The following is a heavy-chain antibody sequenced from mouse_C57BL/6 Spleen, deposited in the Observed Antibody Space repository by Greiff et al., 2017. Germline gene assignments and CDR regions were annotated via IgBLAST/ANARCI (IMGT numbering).Heavy chain of an antibody. V-gene: IGHV1-55*01. CDR1: GYTFTSYW. Sequence: QVQLQQPGAELVKPGASVKMSCKASGYTFTSYWITWVKQRPGQGLEWIGDIYPGRGSTNSNEKFKSKATLTVDTSSSTAYMQLRSLTSEDSAVYYCARSYDYDRGYYAMDYWGQGTSVTVSS. CDR3: ARSYDYDRGYYAMDY. J-gene: IGHJ4*01. D-gene: IGHD2-4*01. CDR2: IYPGRGST.